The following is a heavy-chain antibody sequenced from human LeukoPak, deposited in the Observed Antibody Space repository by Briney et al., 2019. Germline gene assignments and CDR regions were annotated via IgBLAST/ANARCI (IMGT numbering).Heavy chain of an antibody. CDR3: ARDLANWGSIDY. D-gene: IGHD7-27*01. CDR1: GFTFSSHW. J-gene: IGHJ4*02. V-gene: IGHV3-74*01. Sequence: PGGSLRLSCAASGFTFSSHWMHWARQAPGKGLVWVSRINGDGSSTSYADSVKGRFTISRDNAKNTLYLQMNSLRAEDTAVYHCARDLANWGSIDYWGQGTLVTVSS. CDR2: INGDGSST.